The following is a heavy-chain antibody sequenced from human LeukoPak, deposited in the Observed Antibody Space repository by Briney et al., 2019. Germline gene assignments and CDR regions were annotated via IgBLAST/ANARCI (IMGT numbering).Heavy chain of an antibody. CDR2: ISSSSSYI. V-gene: IGHV3-21*01. Sequence: PGGSLRLSCAASGFTFSSYSMNWVRQAPGKGLEWVSSISSSSSYIYYADSVKGRFTISRDNAKNSLYLQMNSLRAEDTAVYYCARDIVVVPAAEFYFDYRGQGTLVTVSS. J-gene: IGHJ4*02. D-gene: IGHD2-2*01. CDR1: GFTFSSYS. CDR3: ARDIVVVPAAEFYFDY.